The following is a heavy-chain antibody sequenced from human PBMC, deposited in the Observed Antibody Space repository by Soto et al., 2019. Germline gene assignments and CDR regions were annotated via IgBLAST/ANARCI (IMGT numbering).Heavy chain of an antibody. D-gene: IGHD6-19*01. CDR3: ARAPSSGWYFDY. Sequence: QVQLVESGGGVVQPGRSLRLSCAASGFTFSSYGMHWVRQAPGKGLEWVAVIWYDGSNKYYADSVKGRFTISRDNSKNTLYLQMNSLRAEDTAVYYCARAPSSGWYFDYWGQGTLVTVSS. J-gene: IGHJ4*02. CDR2: IWYDGSNK. V-gene: IGHV3-33*01. CDR1: GFTFSSYG.